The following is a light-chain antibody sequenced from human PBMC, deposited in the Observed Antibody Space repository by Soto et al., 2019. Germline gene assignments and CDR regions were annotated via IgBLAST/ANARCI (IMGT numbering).Light chain of an antibody. CDR2: LEGSGSY. V-gene: IGLV4-60*02. CDR3: ETWVSNTHNGV. J-gene: IGLJ3*02. Sequence: QSVLTQSSSASASLGSSVKLTCTLSSGHSSYIIAWHQQQPGNAPRHVMMLEGSGSYHKGSGVPDRVSGSSSGADRYLTISILRFEDEADYYCETWVSNTHNGVFGGGTKLTVL. CDR1: SGHSSYI.